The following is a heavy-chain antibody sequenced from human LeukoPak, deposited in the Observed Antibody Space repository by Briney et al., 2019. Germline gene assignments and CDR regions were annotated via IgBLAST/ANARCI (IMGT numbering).Heavy chain of an antibody. D-gene: IGHD6-19*01. J-gene: IGHJ5*02. CDR2: IISSGAYT. CDR1: GFTFSSYV. V-gene: IGHV3-23*01. Sequence: GGSLRLSCAASGFTFSSYVMSWVRQAPGKGLEWVSGIISSGAYTYYADSVKGRFTISRDNSKNTLYLQMNSLRVDDTAVYYCAKDREGDSSARYAFGGPGGQGTLVTVSS. CDR3: AKDREGDSSARYAFGGP.